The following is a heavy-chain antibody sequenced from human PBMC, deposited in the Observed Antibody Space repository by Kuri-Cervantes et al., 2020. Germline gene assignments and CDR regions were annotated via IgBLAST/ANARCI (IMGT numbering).Heavy chain of an antibody. D-gene: IGHD3-22*01. J-gene: IGHJ4*02. CDR3: ARASGITMIVVVITLDY. V-gene: IGHV3-23*01. CDR1: GFTFSSYA. CDR2: ISDGGGST. Sequence: GESLKISCAASGFTFSSYAMSWVRQAPGKGLEWVSAISDGGGSTYYADSVKGRFTISRDNSKNTVYLQMNSLRAEDTAVYYCARASGITMIVVVITLDYWGQGTLVTVSS.